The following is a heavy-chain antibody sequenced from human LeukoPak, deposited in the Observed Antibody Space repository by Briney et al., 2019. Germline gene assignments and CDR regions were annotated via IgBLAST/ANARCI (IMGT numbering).Heavy chain of an antibody. CDR3: AKDLSVGATTIIDAFDI. Sequence: GGSLRLSCAASGFTLSDFYMSWVRQAPGKGLEWVSAISGSGGSTYYADSVKGRFTISRDNSKNTLYLQMNSLRAEDTAVYYCAKDLSVGATTIIDAFDIWGQGTMVTVSS. CDR2: ISGSGGST. CDR1: GFTLSDFY. V-gene: IGHV3-23*01. D-gene: IGHD1-26*01. J-gene: IGHJ3*02.